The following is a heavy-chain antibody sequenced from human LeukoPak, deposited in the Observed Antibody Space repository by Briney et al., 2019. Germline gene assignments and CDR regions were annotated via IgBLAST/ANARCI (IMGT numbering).Heavy chain of an antibody. V-gene: IGHV5-51*01. J-gene: IGHJ4*02. CDR1: GYTFTNFW. CDR2: VSPSDSDT. D-gene: IGHD1-26*01. CDR3: ASAKWELPYYFDY. Sequence: GGSLKISCEGSGYTFTNFWIGWVRQMPGKGLEWMGIVSPSDSDTRYSPSFQGQVTISADKSITTAYLQWSSLKASDTAMYYCASAKWELPYYFDYWGQGTLVTVSS.